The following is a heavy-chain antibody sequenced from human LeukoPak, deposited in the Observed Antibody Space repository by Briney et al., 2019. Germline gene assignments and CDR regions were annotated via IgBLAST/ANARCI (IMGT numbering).Heavy chain of an antibody. J-gene: IGHJ4*02. Sequence: ASVKVSCKASGYIFTSSGISWVRQAPGQGLEWMGWISAYNGYTNYAQMFQDRVTTTTDTSTTTAYMELRSLRSDDTAVYYCARSKGPYYYDRSGYRDYWGQGTLVTVSS. CDR3: ARSKGPYYYDRSGYRDY. CDR2: ISAYNGYT. CDR1: GYIFTSSG. D-gene: IGHD3-22*01. V-gene: IGHV1-18*01.